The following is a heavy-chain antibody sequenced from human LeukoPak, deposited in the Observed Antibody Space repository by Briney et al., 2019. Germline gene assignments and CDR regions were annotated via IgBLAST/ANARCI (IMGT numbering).Heavy chain of an antibody. J-gene: IGHJ3*02. V-gene: IGHV4-31*11. D-gene: IGHD3-22*01. CDR2: ICYSGST. CDR1: GGSISSGGYY. Sequence: ASETLSLTCAVSGGSISSGGYYWSWIRQHPGKGLEWIGYICYSGSTYYNPSLKSRVTISVDTPKNQFSLKLSSVTAADTAVYYCASSYDSSDVDAFDIWGQGTMVTVSS. CDR3: ASSYDSSDVDAFDI.